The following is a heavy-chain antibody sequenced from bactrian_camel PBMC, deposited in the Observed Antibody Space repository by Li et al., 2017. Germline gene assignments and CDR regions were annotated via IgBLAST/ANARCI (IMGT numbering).Heavy chain of an antibody. Sequence: HVQLVESGGDSVQPGGSLTLSCVAHTNTRRTPNMAWFRHAPGKEREAVAAIYASGGTPYYADSVKERFTISQNNAKNAVYLQMNDLKPEDTAKYTCAASRNIRLVEDPSYNHWGQGTQVTVS. CDR1: TNTRRTPN. D-gene: IGHD2*01. V-gene: IGHV3S54*01. J-gene: IGHJ4*01. CDR3: AASRNIRLVEDPSYNH. CDR2: IYASGGTP.